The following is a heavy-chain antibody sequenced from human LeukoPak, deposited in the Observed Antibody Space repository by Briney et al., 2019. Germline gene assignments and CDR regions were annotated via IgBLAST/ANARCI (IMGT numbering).Heavy chain of an antibody. Sequence: ASVNVSCKASGGTFSSYAINWVRQAPGQGLEWMGGIIPIFGTANYAQKCEGRVTITADESTSTAYMELSSLRPADTAVYYCARGRKDYYYYAMDVWGQGTTVTVSS. J-gene: IGHJ6*01. V-gene: IGHV1-69*13. CDR2: IIPIFGTA. CDR1: GGTFSSYA. CDR3: ARGRKDYYYYAMDV.